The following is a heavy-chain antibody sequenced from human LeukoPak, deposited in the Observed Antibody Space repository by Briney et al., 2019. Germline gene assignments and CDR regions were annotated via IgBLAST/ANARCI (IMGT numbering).Heavy chain of an antibody. CDR2: ISSSGSTI. Sequence: GGSLRLSCAASGFTFSSYEMNWVRQAPGKGLEWVSYISSSGSTIYYADSVKGRFTISRDNAKNSLYLQMNSLRAEDTAVYYCARRGGSGSYIYYYYYMDVWGKGTTVTISS. J-gene: IGHJ6*03. D-gene: IGHD3-10*01. CDR1: GFTFSSYE. V-gene: IGHV3-48*03. CDR3: ARRGGSGSYIYYYYYMDV.